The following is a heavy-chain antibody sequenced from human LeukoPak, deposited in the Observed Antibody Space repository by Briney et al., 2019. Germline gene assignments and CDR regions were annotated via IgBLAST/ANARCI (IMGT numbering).Heavy chain of an antibody. V-gene: IGHV3-21*01. J-gene: IGHJ3*02. CDR1: GFTFSSYS. CDR2: ISSSSSYI. Sequence: GGSLRLSCAASGFTFSSYSMNWVRQAPGKGLEWVSSISSSSSYIHSADSVRGRFTISRDNAKNPLFLQMNSLRAEDTAVYYCARDEWGDAFDIWGQGTMVTVFS. D-gene: IGHD1-26*01. CDR3: ARDEWGDAFDI.